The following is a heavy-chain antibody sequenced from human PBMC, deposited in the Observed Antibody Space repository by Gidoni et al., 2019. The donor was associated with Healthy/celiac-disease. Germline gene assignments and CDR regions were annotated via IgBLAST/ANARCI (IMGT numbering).Heavy chain of an antibody. D-gene: IGHD6-19*01. Sequence: QVQLQQWRAGLLKPSETLSLTCAVYGGSFSGYYWSWIRQPPGKGLEWIGEINHSGSTNYNPSLKSRVTISVDTSKNQFSLKRSSVTAADTAVYYCASGRYSSGWYEDYWGQGTLVTVSS. CDR3: ASGRYSSGWYEDY. CDR1: GGSFSGYY. CDR2: INHSGST. V-gene: IGHV4-34*01. J-gene: IGHJ4*02.